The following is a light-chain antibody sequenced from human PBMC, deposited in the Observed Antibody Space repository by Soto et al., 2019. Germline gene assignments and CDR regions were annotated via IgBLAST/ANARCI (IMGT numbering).Light chain of an antibody. J-gene: IGKJ5*01. Sequence: EILLTQSPGTLSLSPGERATLSCRASQTVTSGYLAWYQQQPNQAPRLLIYGASYRATDIPDRFSGGGSGTDFTLTISRLEPEDFAVYYCQHYSSSPPAITFGQGTRLEIK. V-gene: IGKV3-20*01. CDR2: GAS. CDR1: QTVTSGY. CDR3: QHYSSSPPAIT.